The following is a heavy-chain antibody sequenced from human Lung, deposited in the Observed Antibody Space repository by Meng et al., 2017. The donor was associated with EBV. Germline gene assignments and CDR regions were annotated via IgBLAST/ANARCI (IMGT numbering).Heavy chain of an antibody. V-gene: IGHV1-18*01. Sequence: QLVCDGAVVKKLGALVKVSWKGSGYTFSSYGISWVRQAPGQGLEWMGWISAYNGNTNYAQKLKGRVTMTTDTSTSTAYMELRSLRSDDTAVYYCAASSSSWYQNWFDPWGQGTLVTVSS. CDR1: GYTFSSYG. J-gene: IGHJ5*02. CDR3: AASSSSWYQNWFDP. D-gene: IGHD6-13*01. CDR2: ISAYNGNT.